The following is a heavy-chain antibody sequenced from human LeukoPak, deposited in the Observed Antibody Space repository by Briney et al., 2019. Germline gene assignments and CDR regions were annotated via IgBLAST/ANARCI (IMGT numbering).Heavy chain of an antibody. V-gene: IGHV1-8*01. CDR3: ARAIGRSSSTGSGY. D-gene: IGHD6-6*01. J-gene: IGHJ4*02. CDR2: MNPNSGNT. CDR1: GYTFTSYD. Sequence: ASVKVSCKASGYTFTSYDINWVRQAPGQGLEWMGWMNPNSGNTGYAQKFQGRVTMTRNTSISTAYMELSSLRSEDTAVYYCARAIGRSSSTGSGYWGQGTLVTVSS.